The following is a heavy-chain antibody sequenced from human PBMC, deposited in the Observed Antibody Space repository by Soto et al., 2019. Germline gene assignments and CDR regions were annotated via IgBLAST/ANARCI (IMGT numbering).Heavy chain of an antibody. D-gene: IGHD3-16*01. CDR3: FRGGVTSRTFDY. J-gene: IGHJ4*02. Sequence: ESLNISCKASAYIIKNYWIRWVRQMPGQGLERMGHSFPHDSDTRYNPSFPGQLTRSVDKSSSTCYVQWRSLKASHSATYYWFRGGVTSRTFDYWGQGTLVTVCS. V-gene: IGHV5-51*01. CDR1: AYIIKNYW. CDR2: SFPHDSDT.